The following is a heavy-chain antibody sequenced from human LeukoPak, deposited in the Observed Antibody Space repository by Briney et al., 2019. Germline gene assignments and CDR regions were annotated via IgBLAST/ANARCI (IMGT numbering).Heavy chain of an antibody. Sequence: ASVKVSCKASGYTFTGYYMHWVRQAPGQGLEWMGWINPNSGGTNYAQKFQGRVTMTRDTSISTAYMELSRLRSDDTAVYYCAREEVVCSSTSCYLTTQDYWGQGTLVTVSS. CDR1: GYTFTGYY. CDR2: INPNSGGT. CDR3: AREEVVCSSTSCYLTTQDY. V-gene: IGHV1-2*02. J-gene: IGHJ4*02. D-gene: IGHD2-2*01.